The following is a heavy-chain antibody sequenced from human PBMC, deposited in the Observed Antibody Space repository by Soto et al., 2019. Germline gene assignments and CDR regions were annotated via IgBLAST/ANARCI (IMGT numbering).Heavy chain of an antibody. CDR2: TYYRSKWYN. V-gene: IGHV6-1*01. Sequence: KQSQTLSLTCAISGDSVSSNSAAWNWIRQSPSRGLEWLGRTYYRSKWYNDYAVSVKSRITINPDTSKNQFSLQLNSVTPEDTAVYYCARERVSDSSSWYVGWFDPWGQGTLVTVSS. CDR3: ARERVSDSSSWYVGWFDP. D-gene: IGHD6-13*01. CDR1: GDSVSSNSAA. J-gene: IGHJ5*02.